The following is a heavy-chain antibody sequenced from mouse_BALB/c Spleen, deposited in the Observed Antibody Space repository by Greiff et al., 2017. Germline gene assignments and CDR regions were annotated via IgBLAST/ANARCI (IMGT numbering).Heavy chain of an antibody. CDR2: ISSGGST. Sequence: EVKLMESGGGLVKPGGSLKISCAASGFTLSSYAMTWVRQTPEKRLEWVAAISSGGSTYYPDSVKGRFTISRDNARNILYLQMSSLRSDDTAMYYCARADYGNYLFAYWGQGTLVTVSA. CDR3: ARADYGNYLFAY. J-gene: IGHJ3*01. V-gene: IGHV5-6-5*01. D-gene: IGHD2-1*01. CDR1: GFTLSSYA.